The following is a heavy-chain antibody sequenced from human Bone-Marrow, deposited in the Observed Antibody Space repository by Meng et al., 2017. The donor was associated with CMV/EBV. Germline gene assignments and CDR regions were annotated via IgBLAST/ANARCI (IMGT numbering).Heavy chain of an antibody. Sequence: VTVPCKAPGDTFNRNGFNWVRQGSGQGLEWMGGIVTVLNSVRYTEKFQGRVSITADKSTSTVYMELSSLRSEDTAVYFCSLGNTFDDWGQGTLVTVSS. D-gene: IGHD1/OR15-1a*01. CDR2: IVTVLNSV. V-gene: IGHV1-69*06. CDR3: SLGNTFDD. J-gene: IGHJ4*02. CDR1: GDTFNRNG.